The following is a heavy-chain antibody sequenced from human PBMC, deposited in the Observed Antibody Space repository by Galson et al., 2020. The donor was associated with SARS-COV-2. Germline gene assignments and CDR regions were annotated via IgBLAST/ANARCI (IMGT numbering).Heavy chain of an antibody. J-gene: IGHJ6*02. Sequence: ETSETLSLTCTVSGGSISSYYWSWIRQPPGKGLEWIGYIYYSGSTNYNPSLKSRVTISEDTSKNQFSLKLSSVTAADTAVYYCARAGRGQQLALTYYYYYGMDVWGQGTTVTVSS. V-gene: IGHV4-59*01. CDR2: IYYSGST. CDR3: ARAGRGQQLALTYYYYYGMDV. D-gene: IGHD6-13*01. CDR1: GGSISSYY.